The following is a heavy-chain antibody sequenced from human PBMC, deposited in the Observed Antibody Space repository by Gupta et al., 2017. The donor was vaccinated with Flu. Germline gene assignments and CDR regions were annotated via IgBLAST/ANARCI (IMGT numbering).Heavy chain of an antibody. Sequence: QVQLQQRGAGLLQPSATLSLTCSVSGGSFSGYYWSWIRQHPGKGMEWSGEINHSGSTNYNPSLKSRVTISVDTSKNQFSLKLSSVTAADTAVYYCATGTGRWFGESGFDPWCQGTLVTDYS. V-gene: IGHV4-34*01. J-gene: IGHJ5*02. D-gene: IGHD3-10*01. CDR3: ATGTGRWFGESGFDP. CDR1: GGSFSGYY. CDR2: INHSGST.